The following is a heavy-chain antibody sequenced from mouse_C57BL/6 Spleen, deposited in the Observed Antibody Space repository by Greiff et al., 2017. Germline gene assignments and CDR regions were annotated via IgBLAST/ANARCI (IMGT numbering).Heavy chain of an antibody. D-gene: IGHD3-2*02. CDR2: IDPSDSYT. CDR3: ARPLTAQATYWFAY. Sequence: QVQLKQPGAELVMPGASVKLSCKASGYTFTSYWMHWVKQRPGQGLEWIGEIDPSDSYTNYNQKFKGKSTLTVDKSSSTAYMQLSSLTSEDSAVYYCARPLTAQATYWFAYWGQGTLVTVSA. J-gene: IGHJ3*01. V-gene: IGHV1-69*01. CDR1: GYTFTSYW.